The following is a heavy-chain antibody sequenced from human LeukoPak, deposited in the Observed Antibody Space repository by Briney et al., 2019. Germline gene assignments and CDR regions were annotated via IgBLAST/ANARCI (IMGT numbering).Heavy chain of an antibody. CDR3: AKDATPGNSMWDYFDY. CDR2: ICGGDDI. J-gene: IGHJ4*02. V-gene: IGHV3-23*01. CDR1: GFTFSTHA. D-gene: IGHD1-7*01. Sequence: GGSLRLSCAASGFTFSTHAMSWVRQAPGKGLEYVSGICGGDDIHYADSVKGRFTVSRDNSKNTLFLQMNSLRAEDTSVYYCAKDATPGNSMWDYFDYWGQGTLVTVSS.